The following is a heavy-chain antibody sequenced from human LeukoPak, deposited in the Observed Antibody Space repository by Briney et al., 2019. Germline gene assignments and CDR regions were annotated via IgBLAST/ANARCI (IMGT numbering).Heavy chain of an antibody. D-gene: IGHD7-27*01. V-gene: IGHV3-33*01. CDR3: ARTMWGFDY. J-gene: IGHJ4*02. Sequence: PGGSLRLSCAASGFTFRHFGMHWVRPAPGRGLEWVTIIWKDGSNKVYADSVKGRFTISRDNSKNTLYLQMNSLRVEDTAVYYCARTMWGFDYWGQGTLVTVSS. CDR1: GFTFRHFG. CDR2: IWKDGSNK.